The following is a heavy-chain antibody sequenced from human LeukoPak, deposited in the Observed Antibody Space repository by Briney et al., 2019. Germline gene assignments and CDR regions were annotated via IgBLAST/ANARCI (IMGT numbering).Heavy chain of an antibody. J-gene: IGHJ4*02. Sequence: ASVKVSCKASGGTFSSYAISWVRQAPGQGLECMGRINPYNGNTNYALKVQGTVTMTTDTSTSTAYLELRSLRSDDTAIYYCAREIYGRFDYWGQGTLVTVSS. CDR3: AREIYGRFDY. CDR2: INPYNGNT. CDR1: GGTFSSYA. D-gene: IGHD4-17*01. V-gene: IGHV1-18*01.